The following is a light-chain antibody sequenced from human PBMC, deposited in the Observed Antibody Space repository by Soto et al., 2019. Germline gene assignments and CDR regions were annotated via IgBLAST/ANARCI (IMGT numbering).Light chain of an antibody. Sequence: IVLTQSPGTLSLSPGERGALSCRASQSVSSNYVAWYQQKPGQAPRLLISGASNRATGTPDRFSGSGSGTDFTLTISRLEPEDFAVYYCQQYGSSPPRTFGQGTKVDIK. CDR2: GAS. V-gene: IGKV3-20*01. CDR1: QSVSSNY. J-gene: IGKJ1*01. CDR3: QQYGSSPPRT.